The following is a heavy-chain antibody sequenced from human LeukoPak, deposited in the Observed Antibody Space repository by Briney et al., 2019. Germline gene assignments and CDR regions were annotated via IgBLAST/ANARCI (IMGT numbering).Heavy chain of an antibody. Sequence: GGSLRLSCAASGFTFSSYWMSWVRQAPGKGLEWVSYISSSGSTIYYADSVKGRFTLSRDNAKNSLYLQMNSLRAEDTAVYYCARAESSWYNYFDYWGQGTLVTVSS. CDR2: ISSSGSTI. CDR3: ARAESSWYNYFDY. CDR1: GFTFSSYW. D-gene: IGHD6-13*01. J-gene: IGHJ4*02. V-gene: IGHV3-48*04.